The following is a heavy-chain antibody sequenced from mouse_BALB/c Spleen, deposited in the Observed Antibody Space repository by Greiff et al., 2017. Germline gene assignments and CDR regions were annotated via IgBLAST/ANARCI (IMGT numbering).Heavy chain of an antibody. CDR3: ARGGYYDLYYAMDY. J-gene: IGHJ4*01. CDR1: GFTFSSYA. Sequence: EVKLQESGGGLVKPGGSLKLSCAASGFTFSSYAMSWVRQTPEKRLEWVASISSGGSTYYPDSVKGRFTISRDNARNILYLQMSSLRSEDTAMYYCARGGYYDLYYAMDYWGQGTSVTVSS. D-gene: IGHD2-4*01. V-gene: IGHV5-6-5*01. CDR2: ISSGGST.